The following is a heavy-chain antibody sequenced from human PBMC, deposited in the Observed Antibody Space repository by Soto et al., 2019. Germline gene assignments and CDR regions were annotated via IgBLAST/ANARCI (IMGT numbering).Heavy chain of an antibody. V-gene: IGHV3-30*18. Sequence: QVQLVESGGGEVQPGRSLRLSCATSGFTFSNFGMHWVRQAPGKGLEWVAVISKDGSHKFYGDSVQGRFTISRDDSKSTLYLQMNSLRVEDTAVYYCAKDGGQIVDAGGIDIWGQGTMVTV. J-gene: IGHJ3*02. CDR1: GFTFSNFG. D-gene: IGHD6-6*01. CDR3: AKDGGQIVDAGGIDI. CDR2: ISKDGSHK.